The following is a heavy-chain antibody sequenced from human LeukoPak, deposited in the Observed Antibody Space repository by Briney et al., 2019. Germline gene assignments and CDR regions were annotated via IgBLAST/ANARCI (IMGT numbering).Heavy chain of an antibody. V-gene: IGHV4-34*01. J-gene: IGHJ4*02. CDR3: ARGAPGY. CDR2: INHSGST. Sequence: SETLSLTCAVYGGTFSGYSWTWIRQPPGKGLEWIGEINHSGSTNYNPSLQSRVTLTVDTSKNQFSLSLRSVTAADTAVYYCARGAPGYWGQGTLVTVSS. CDR1: GGTFSGYS.